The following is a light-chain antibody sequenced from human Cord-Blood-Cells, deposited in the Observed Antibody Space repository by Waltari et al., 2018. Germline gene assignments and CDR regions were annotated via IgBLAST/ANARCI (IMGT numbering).Light chain of an antibody. CDR3: QQYGSSPFT. CDR2: GAS. V-gene: IGKV3-20*01. J-gene: IGKJ3*01. CDR1: QSVRSSY. Sequence: EIVLTQSPGPLSLSPGERATPSCRASQSVRSSYLAWYQQKPGQAPRLLIYGASSRATGIPDRFSGSGSGTDFTLTISRLEPEDFAVYYCQQYGSSPFTFGPGTKVDIK.